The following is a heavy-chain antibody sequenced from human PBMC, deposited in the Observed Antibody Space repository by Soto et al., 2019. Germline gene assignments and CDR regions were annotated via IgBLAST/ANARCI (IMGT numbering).Heavy chain of an antibody. CDR2: IYHSGST. D-gene: IGHD6-13*01. Sequence: PSETLSLTCAVSGGSISSGGYSWSWIRQPPGKGLEWIGYIYHSGSTYYNPSLKSRVTISVDRSKNQFSLKLSSVTAADTAVYYCARAIDSSSWYDPWGRGTLVTVSS. CDR1: GGSISSGGYS. J-gene: IGHJ5*02. CDR3: ARAIDSSSWYDP. V-gene: IGHV4-30-2*01.